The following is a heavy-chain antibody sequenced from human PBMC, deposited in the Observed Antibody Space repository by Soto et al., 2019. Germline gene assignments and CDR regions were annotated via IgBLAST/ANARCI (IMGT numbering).Heavy chain of an antibody. Sequence: PGESLKISCKGSGYSFTSYWICWVRQMPGKGLEWMGRIDPSDSYTNYSPSFQGHVTISADKSISTAYLQWSSLKASDTAMYYCAVRHGSGSYPHYYRLDVWGQGTTVTVSS. J-gene: IGHJ6*02. CDR2: IDPSDSYT. CDR1: GYSFTSYW. V-gene: IGHV5-10-1*01. CDR3: AVRHGSGSYPHYYRLDV. D-gene: IGHD1-26*01.